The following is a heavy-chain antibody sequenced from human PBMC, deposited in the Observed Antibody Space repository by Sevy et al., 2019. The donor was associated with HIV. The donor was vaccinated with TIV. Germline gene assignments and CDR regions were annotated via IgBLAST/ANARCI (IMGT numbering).Heavy chain of an antibody. CDR3: AREGYYDFWSGYPYFDY. V-gene: IGHV3-21*01. D-gene: IGHD3-3*01. Sequence: GGSLRLSCAASGFTFSSYSMNWVRQAPGKGLEWVSSISSSSSYIYYADSVKGRFTISRDNAKNSLYLQMNSLRAEDTAVYYCAREGYYDFWSGYPYFDYWGQRTLVTVSS. CDR2: ISSSSSYI. J-gene: IGHJ4*02. CDR1: GFTFSSYS.